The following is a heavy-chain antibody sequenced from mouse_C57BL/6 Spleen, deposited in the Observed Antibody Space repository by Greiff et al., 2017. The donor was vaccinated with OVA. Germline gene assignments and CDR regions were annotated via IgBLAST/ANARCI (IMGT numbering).Heavy chain of an antibody. CDR3: ASWGGTAQADY. CDR1: GFTFSDYG. J-gene: IGHJ2*01. D-gene: IGHD3-2*02. Sequence: EVMLVESGGGLVKPGGSLKLSCAASGFTFSDYGMHWVRQAPEKGLVWVAYISSGSSTIYYADTVKGRFTISRDNAKNTLFLQMTRLRSEDTAMYYCASWGGTAQADYWGQGTTLTVSS. V-gene: IGHV5-17*01. CDR2: ISSGSSTI.